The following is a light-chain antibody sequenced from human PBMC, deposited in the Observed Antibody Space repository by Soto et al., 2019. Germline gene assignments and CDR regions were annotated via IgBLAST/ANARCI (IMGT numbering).Light chain of an antibody. CDR1: QRVDRS. V-gene: IGKV1-5*01. CDR2: DAS. CDR3: QQYNNWPPIT. J-gene: IGKJ5*01. Sequence: DFQMPQSPSTMSASVGDRVYITCRASQRVDRSFAWYQQTLWKATHLLIYDASSLESGVPSRFSGSGSGTEFTLTISSLQSEDFAVYYCQQYNNWPPITFGQGRLLE.